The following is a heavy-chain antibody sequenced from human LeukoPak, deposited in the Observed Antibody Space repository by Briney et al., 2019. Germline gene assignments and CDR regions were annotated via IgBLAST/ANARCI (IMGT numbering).Heavy chain of an antibody. CDR2: IYYSGST. D-gene: IGHD2-8*02. CDR1: GGSISSSSYY. V-gene: IGHV4-39*07. Sequence: SETLSLTCTVSGGSISSSSYYWGWIRQPPGKGLEWIGSIYYSGSTYYNPSLKSRVTISVDTSKNQFSLKLSSVTAADTAVYYCARGFRSGWGVLVTGIDYWGQGTLVTVSS. CDR3: ARGFRSGWGVLVTGIDY. J-gene: IGHJ4*02.